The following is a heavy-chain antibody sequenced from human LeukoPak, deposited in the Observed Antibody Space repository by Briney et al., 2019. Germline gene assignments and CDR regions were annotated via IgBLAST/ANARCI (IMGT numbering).Heavy chain of an antibody. CDR2: IYYSGST. J-gene: IGHJ5*02. D-gene: IGHD3-10*01. V-gene: IGHV4-59*01. Sequence: SETLSLTCTVSVASISNYYWTWIRHPPRKGRVWIGYIYYSGSTNYNPSLKSRVTMSVDTSKNQFSLKVTSVTAADTAVYYCARGPPGGRFDPWGQGTLVTASS. CDR3: ARGPPGGRFDP. CDR1: VASISNYY.